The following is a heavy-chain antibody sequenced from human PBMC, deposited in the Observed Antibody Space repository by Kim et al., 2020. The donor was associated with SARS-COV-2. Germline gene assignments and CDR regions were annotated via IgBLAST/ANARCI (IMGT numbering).Heavy chain of an antibody. CDR2: ISGSGGST. V-gene: IGHV3-23*01. D-gene: IGHD2-2*01. CDR1: GFTFSIYA. Sequence: GGSLRLSCAASGFTFSIYAMSWVRQAPGKGLEWVSAISGSGGSTYYADSVKGRFTISRDNSKNTLYLQMNSLRAEDTAEYYCAKGEKYHGYYYGMDVWGQGTTIAVSS. CDR3: AKGEKYHGYYYGMDV. J-gene: IGHJ6*02.